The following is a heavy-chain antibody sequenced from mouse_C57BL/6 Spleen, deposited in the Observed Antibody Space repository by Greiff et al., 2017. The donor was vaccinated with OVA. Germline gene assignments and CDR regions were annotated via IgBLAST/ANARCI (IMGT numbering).Heavy chain of an antibody. Sequence: QVQLQQSGPELVKPGASVKISCKASGYAFSSSWMNWVKQRPGKGLEWIGRIYPGDGDTNYNGQFKGKATLTADKSSSTAYMQLSSLTSEDSAVYFCARGDYYGSSNFDVWGTGTTVTVSS. CDR3: ARGDYYGSSNFDV. D-gene: IGHD1-1*01. J-gene: IGHJ1*03. CDR1: GYAFSSSW. V-gene: IGHV1-82*01. CDR2: IYPGDGDT.